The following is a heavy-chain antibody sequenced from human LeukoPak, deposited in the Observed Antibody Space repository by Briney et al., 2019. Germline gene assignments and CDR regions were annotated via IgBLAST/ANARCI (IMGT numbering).Heavy chain of an antibody. CDR2: IYSGGST. V-gene: IGHV3-66*01. Sequence: GGSLRLSCAASEFTFTSYELNWVRQAPGKGLEWVSVIYSGGSTYYADSVKGRFTISRDNSKNTLYLQMNSLRAEDTAVYYCARDTIQLGMDYWGQGTLVTVSS. CDR1: EFTFTSYE. J-gene: IGHJ4*02. CDR3: ARDTIQLGMDY. D-gene: IGHD7-27*01.